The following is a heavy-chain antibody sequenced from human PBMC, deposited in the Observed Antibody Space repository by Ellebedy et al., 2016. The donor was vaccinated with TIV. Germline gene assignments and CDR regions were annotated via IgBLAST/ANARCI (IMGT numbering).Heavy chain of an antibody. CDR3: ASRPRG. CDR2: IYSGGSP. J-gene: IGHJ4*02. D-gene: IGHD3-10*01. CDR1: GFTVSNNY. V-gene: IGHV3-53*01. Sequence: GESLKISCAASGFTVSNNYMSGVRQAPGKGLEWVSVIYSGGSPYYADSVKGRFTIFRDNSKNPLYLQMNSLRAEDTAVYYCASRPRGWGQGTLVTVSS.